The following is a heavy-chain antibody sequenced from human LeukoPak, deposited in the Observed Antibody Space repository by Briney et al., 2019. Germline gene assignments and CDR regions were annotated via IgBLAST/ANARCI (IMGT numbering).Heavy chain of an antibody. CDR3: ARDFDSGWTFDY. J-gene: IGHJ4*02. V-gene: IGHV3-64*01. CDR2: ILTNGVTK. Sequence: PGGSLRLSCVASGFTFANYAMHWVSQAPGKGLEYVSSILTNGVTKNYASSVKGRFTIARDNSKNTLYLQMGSLRGDDTAVYYCARDFDSGWTFDYWGLGTLVTVSS. CDR1: GFTFANYA. D-gene: IGHD6-19*01.